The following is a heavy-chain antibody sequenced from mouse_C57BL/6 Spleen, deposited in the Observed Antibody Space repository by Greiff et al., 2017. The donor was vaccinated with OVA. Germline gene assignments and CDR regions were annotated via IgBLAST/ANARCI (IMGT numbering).Heavy chain of an antibody. CDR1: GYTFTDYY. J-gene: IGHJ2*01. CDR2: INPYNGGT. CDR3: AREEGDYFDY. Sequence: EVQLQQSGPVLVKPGASVKMSCKASGYTFTDYYMNWVKQSHGKSLEWIGVINPYNGGTSYNQKFKGKATLTVDKSSSTAYMELNSLTSEDSAVYYCAREEGDYFDYWGQGTTLTVSS. V-gene: IGHV1-19*01.